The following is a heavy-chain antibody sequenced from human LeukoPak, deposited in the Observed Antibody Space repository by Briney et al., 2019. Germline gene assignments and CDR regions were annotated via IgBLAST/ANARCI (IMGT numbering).Heavy chain of an antibody. D-gene: IGHD1-14*01. V-gene: IGHV3-11*04. J-gene: IGHJ6*03. CDR2: ISSSGSTI. CDR3: ARADRAEYYYYYYMDV. Sequence: GGSLRLSCAASGFTFSDYYTSWIRQAPGKGLEWVSYISSSGSTIYYADSVKGRFTISRDNAKNSLYLQMNSPRAEDTAVYYCARADRAEYYYYYYMDVWGKGTTVTVSS. CDR1: GFTFSDYY.